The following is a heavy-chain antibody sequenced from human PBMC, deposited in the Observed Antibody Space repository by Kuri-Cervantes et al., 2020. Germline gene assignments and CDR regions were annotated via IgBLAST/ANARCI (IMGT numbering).Heavy chain of an antibody. Sequence: VKVSCKASGYTFTSYALHWVRQAPGQRLEWMGWINAGNGDTKYSQKFQGRVTITRDASASTAYMALSSLRSEDTAVYYCAREGLYGSGSYYNRVDDYWGQGTLVTVSS. J-gene: IGHJ4*02. CDR2: INAGNGDT. D-gene: IGHD3-10*01. CDR3: AREGLYGSGSYYNRVDDY. V-gene: IGHV1-3*01. CDR1: GYTFTSYA.